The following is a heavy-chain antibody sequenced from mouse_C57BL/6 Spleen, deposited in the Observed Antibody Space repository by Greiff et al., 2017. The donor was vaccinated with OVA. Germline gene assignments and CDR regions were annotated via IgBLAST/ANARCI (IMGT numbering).Heavy chain of an antibody. Sequence: QVQLQQPGAELVMPGASVKLSCKASGYTFTSYWMHWVKQRPGQGLEWIGEIDPSDSYTNYNQKFKGTSTLTVDKSSSTAYMQRSSLTSEDSAVYYCARSSTVVATDAMDYWGQGTSVTVSS. D-gene: IGHD1-1*01. CDR2: IDPSDSYT. CDR1: GYTFTSYW. CDR3: ARSSTVVATDAMDY. J-gene: IGHJ4*01. V-gene: IGHV1-69*01.